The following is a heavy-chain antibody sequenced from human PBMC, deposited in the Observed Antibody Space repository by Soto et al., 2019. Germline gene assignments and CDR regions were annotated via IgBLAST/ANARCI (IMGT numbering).Heavy chain of an antibody. D-gene: IGHD3-9*01. V-gene: IGHV3-30-3*01. Sequence: PGGSLRLSCAASGFTFSSYAMHWVRQAPGKGLEWVAVISYDGSNKYYADSVKGRFTISRDNSKNTLYLQMNSLRAEDTAVYYCARPMYYDILTGLNYWGQGTLVTVSS. CDR2: ISYDGSNK. CDR3: ARPMYYDILTGLNY. CDR1: GFTFSSYA. J-gene: IGHJ4*02.